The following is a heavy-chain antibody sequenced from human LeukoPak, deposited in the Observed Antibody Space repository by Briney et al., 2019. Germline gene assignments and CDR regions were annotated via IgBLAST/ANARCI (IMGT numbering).Heavy chain of an antibody. CDR2: INPNSGGT. D-gene: IGHD6-19*01. CDR1: GYTFTGYY. CDR3: ARGAVAVRDFYYGMDV. Sequence: ASAKVSCKAPGYTFTGYYMHWVRQAPGQGLEWMGWINPNSGGTDSAQKFQGRVTMTRDTSISTAFMELSRLRSDDTAVYYCARGAVAVRDFYYGMDVWGQGTTVTVSS. V-gene: IGHV1-2*02. J-gene: IGHJ6*02.